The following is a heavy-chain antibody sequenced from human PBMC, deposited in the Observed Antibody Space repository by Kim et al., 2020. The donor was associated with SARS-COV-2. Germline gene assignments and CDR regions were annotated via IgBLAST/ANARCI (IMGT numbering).Heavy chain of an antibody. V-gene: IGHV3-21*01. CDR1: GFSFSIYT. CDR3: VPNYFPFP. CDR2: ISSLGNYI. D-gene: IGHD3-10*01. J-gene: IGHJ4*02. Sequence: GGSLRLSCEASGFSFSIYTMSWVRQAPGKGLEWVSSISSLGNYINYLDSLKGRLTISRDNAKNSLFLQMDSLRAEDTAIYYCVPNYFPFPWAQGTLVPVSS.